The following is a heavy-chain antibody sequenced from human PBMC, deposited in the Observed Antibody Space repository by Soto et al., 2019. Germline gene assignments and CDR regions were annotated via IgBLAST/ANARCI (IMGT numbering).Heavy chain of an antibody. V-gene: IGHV4-4*02. CDR2: IYHSGST. CDR3: ARDFRLRYFDPHLGHNWFDP. CDR1: GGSISSSNW. Sequence: PSETLSLTCAVSGGSISSSNWWSWVRQPPGKGLEWIGEIYHSGSTNYNPSLKSRVTISVDKSKNQFSLKLSSVTAADTAVYYCARDFRLRYFDPHLGHNWFDPWGQGTLVTVSS. D-gene: IGHD3-9*01. J-gene: IGHJ5*02.